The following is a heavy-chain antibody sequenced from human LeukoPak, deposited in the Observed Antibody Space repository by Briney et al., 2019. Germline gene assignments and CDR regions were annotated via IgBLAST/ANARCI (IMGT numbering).Heavy chain of an antibody. D-gene: IGHD3-3*01. J-gene: IGHJ4*02. CDR2: ISYDGSND. V-gene: IGHV3-30-3*01. CDR3: VRGVRGARSTFDY. CDR1: GFTFRDYT. Sequence: PGGSLRLSCAASGFTFRDYTMHWVRQAPGKGLERVAVISYDGSNDYYAVSVKGRFTISRDNSKNTLYLQVNGLSADDTAVYYCVRGVRGARSTFDYWGQGTLLTVSS.